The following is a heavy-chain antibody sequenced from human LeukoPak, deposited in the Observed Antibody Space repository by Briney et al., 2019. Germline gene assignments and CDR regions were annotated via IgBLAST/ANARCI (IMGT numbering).Heavy chain of an antibody. CDR2: ISSSGSTI. V-gene: IGHV3-11*04. D-gene: IGHD6-19*01. Sequence: PGGSLRLSCAASGFTFSSYWMSWIRQAPGKGLEWVSYISSSGSTIYYADSVKGRFTISRDNAKNSLYLQMNSLRAEDTAVYYCARVWDSSGWYWWFDPWGQGTPVTVSS. CDR3: ARVWDSSGWYWWFDP. CDR1: GFTFSSYW. J-gene: IGHJ5*02.